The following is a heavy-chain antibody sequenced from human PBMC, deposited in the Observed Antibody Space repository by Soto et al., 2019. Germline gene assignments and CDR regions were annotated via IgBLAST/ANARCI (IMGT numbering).Heavy chain of an antibody. CDR2: LSDSGGSI. D-gene: IGHD2-8*01. CDR1: GFTFNRHA. V-gene: IGHV3-23*01. CDR3: AKVSSAWYAGFFDL. J-gene: IGHJ4*02. Sequence: EAQLLESGGGLVQPGGSLRLSCTASGFTFNRHAMTWVRQAPGKGLEWVSGLSDSGGSIYYADSVKGRFTISRDNSMNTLYLQMNTLRAEDTAVYYCAKVSSAWYAGFFDLWGQGTLVTVSS.